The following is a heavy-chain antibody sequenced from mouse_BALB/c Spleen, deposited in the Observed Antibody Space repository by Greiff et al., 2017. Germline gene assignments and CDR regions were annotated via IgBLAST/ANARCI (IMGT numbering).Heavy chain of an antibody. V-gene: IGHV5-6-5*01. CDR1: GFTFSSYA. Sequence: EVKLMESGGGLVKPGGSLKLSCAASGFTFSSYAMSWVRQTPEKRLEWVASISSGGSTYYPDSVKGRFTISRDNARNILYLQMSSLRSEDTAMYYCARRSHYYGSSYHWYFDVWGAGTTVTVSS. J-gene: IGHJ1*01. D-gene: IGHD1-1*01. CDR2: ISSGGST. CDR3: ARRSHYYGSSYHWYFDV.